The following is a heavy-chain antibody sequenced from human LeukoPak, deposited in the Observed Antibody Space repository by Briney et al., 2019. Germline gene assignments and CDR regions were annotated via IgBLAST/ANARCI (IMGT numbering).Heavy chain of an antibody. D-gene: IGHD6-19*01. CDR2: IYYSGST. V-gene: IGHV4-39*07. CDR3: ARNRGGQWLVKFDY. J-gene: IGHJ4*02. CDR1: GGSISSSSYY. Sequence: SETLSLTCTVSGGSISSSSYYWGWIRQPPGKGLEWIGSIYYSGSTYYNPSLKSRVTISVDTSKNQFSLKLSSVTAADTAVYYCARNRGGQWLVKFDYWGQGTLVTVSS.